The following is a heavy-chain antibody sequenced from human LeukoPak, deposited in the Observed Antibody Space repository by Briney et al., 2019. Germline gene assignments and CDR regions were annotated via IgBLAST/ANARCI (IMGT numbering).Heavy chain of an antibody. J-gene: IGHJ3*02. CDR3: AKLLVVPAAIVAWDFWSGLHDAFDI. D-gene: IGHD2-2*02. V-gene: IGHV3-30*18. Sequence: GGSLRLSCAASGFTFSSYGMHWVRQAPGKGLEWVAVISYDGSNKYYADSVKGRFTISRDNSKNTLYLQMNSLRAEDTAVYYCAKLLVVPAAIVAWDFWSGLHDAFDIWGQGTMVTVSS. CDR2: ISYDGSNK. CDR1: GFTFSSYG.